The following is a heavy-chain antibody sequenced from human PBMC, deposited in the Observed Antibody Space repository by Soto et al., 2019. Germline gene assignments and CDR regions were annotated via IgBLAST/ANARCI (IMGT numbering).Heavy chain of an antibody. CDR1: GFTFSIYA. CDR3: ARCPGGYVDYYYYYGMDV. V-gene: IGHV3-30-3*01. Sequence: PGGSLRLSCAASGFTFSIYAMHWVRHAPGKGLEWVAVISYDGSNKYYADSVKGRFTISRDNSKNTLYLQMNSLRAEDTAVYYCARCPGGYVDYYYYYGMDVWGQGTTVTVSS. D-gene: IGHD5-12*01. J-gene: IGHJ6*02. CDR2: ISYDGSNK.